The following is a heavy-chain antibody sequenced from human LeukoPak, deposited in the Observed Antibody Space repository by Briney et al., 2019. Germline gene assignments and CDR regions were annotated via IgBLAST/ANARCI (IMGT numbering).Heavy chain of an antibody. CDR2: INHSGST. CDR1: GGSLSGYY. J-gene: IGHJ4*02. Sequence: PSETLSLTCAVYGGSLSGYYWSWIRQPPGKGLEWIGEINHSGSTNYNPSLKSRVTISVDTSKNQFSLKLSSVTAADTAVYYCARVGPRYCSGGSCYPANPKSTCFDYWGQGTLVTVSS. D-gene: IGHD2-15*01. CDR3: ARVGPRYCSGGSCYPANPKSTCFDY. V-gene: IGHV4-34*01.